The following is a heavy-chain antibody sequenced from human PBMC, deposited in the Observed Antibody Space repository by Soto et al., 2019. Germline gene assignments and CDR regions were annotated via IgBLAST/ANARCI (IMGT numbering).Heavy chain of an antibody. V-gene: IGHV1-46*01. D-gene: IGHD2-15*01. Sequence: QVQLVQSGAEVKKPGASVKLSCKASGYTFTSSYVHWVRQAPGQGLEWVAIINPNGGSTNYAQEFQGRVTVTRDTSTSTVFMELSSLHSDDTAVYYCVRDLLAANYWGQGTLVTVSS. CDR3: VRDLLAANY. J-gene: IGHJ4*02. CDR1: GYTFTSSY. CDR2: INPNGGST.